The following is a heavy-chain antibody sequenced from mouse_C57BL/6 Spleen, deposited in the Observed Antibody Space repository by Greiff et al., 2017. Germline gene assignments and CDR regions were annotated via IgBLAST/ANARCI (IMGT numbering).Heavy chain of an antibody. CDR1: GYTFTSYW. CDR2: IYPGSGST. V-gene: IGHV1-55*01. D-gene: IGHD1-1*01. CDR3: ARDTTVVAEALDY. J-gene: IGHJ4*01. Sequence: QVQLQQPGAELVKPGASVKMSCKASGYTFTSYWINWVKQRPGQGLEWIGDIYPGSGSTNYNEKFKSKATLTVDTSSSTAYMQLSSLTSEDSAVYYCARDTTVVAEALDYWGQGTSVTVSS.